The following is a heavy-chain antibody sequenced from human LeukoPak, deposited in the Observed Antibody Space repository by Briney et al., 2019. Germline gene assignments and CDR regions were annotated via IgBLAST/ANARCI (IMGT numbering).Heavy chain of an antibody. Sequence: ASVKVSCKASGYTFTSYYMHWVRQAPGQGLEWMGIINPSGGSTSYAQKLQGRVTMTRDTSTGTVYMELSSLRSEDTAVYYCARDLDDSSGYYRFFDYWGQGTLVTVSS. D-gene: IGHD3-22*01. J-gene: IGHJ4*02. CDR2: INPSGGST. V-gene: IGHV1-46*01. CDR1: GYTFTSYY. CDR3: ARDLDDSSGYYRFFDY.